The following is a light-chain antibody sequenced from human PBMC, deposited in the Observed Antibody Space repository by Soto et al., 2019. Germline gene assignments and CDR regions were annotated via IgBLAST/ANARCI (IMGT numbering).Light chain of an antibody. CDR3: QQYQTYAT. V-gene: IGKV1-5*01. J-gene: IGKJ5*01. CDR1: QNIRSL. CDR2: DAS. Sequence: DIQMTQSPSTLSASVGDRVTITCRASQNIRSLLAWYQQKPGKAPKVLIYDASSLGSGVPSRFSGSGSGTEFTLTISSLQPDDFATYFCQQYQTYATFGQGTRLEIK.